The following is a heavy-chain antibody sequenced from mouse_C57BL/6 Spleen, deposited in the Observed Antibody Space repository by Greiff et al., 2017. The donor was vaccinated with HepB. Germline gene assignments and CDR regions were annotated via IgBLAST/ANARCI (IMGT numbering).Heavy chain of an antibody. CDR1: GYTFTSYW. V-gene: IGHV1-53*01. D-gene: IGHD1-1*01. CDR3: ERSFITTVVAVYYYAMDY. J-gene: IGHJ4*01. Sequence: QVQLQQPGTELVKPGASVKLSCKASGYTFTSYWMHWVKQRPGQGLEWIGNINPSNGGTNYNEKFKSKATLTVDKSSSTAYMQLSSLTSEDSAVYYCERSFITTVVAVYYYAMDYWGQGTSVTVSA. CDR2: INPSNGGT.